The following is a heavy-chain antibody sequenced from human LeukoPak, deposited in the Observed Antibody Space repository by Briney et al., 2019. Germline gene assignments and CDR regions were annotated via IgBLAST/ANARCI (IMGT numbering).Heavy chain of an antibody. Sequence: GGSLRLSCAASGFTFSSYWMSWVRQAPGKGLEWVANIKQDGSEKYYVDSVKGRFTISRDNAKNSLYLQMNSLRAEDTAVYYCARDSLNYYDSSGYYRTHPFDYRGQGTLVTVSS. J-gene: IGHJ4*02. CDR1: GFTFSSYW. V-gene: IGHV3-7*01. CDR2: IKQDGSEK. D-gene: IGHD3-22*01. CDR3: ARDSLNYYDSSGYYRTHPFDY.